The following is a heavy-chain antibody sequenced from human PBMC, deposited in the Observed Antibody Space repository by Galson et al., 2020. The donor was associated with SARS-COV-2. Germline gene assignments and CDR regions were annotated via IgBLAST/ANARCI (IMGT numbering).Heavy chain of an antibody. CDR3: ARLLAAAAAFDY. CDR1: GFTFSNYW. Sequence: GGSLRLSCAASGFTFSNYWMTWVRQAPGKGLEWVANIKQDGSDKYYVDSVKGRFTISRDNAKNSLYLQMNSLRAEDTAVYYCARLLAAAAAFDYWGQGTLVTVSS. CDR2: IKQDGSDK. J-gene: IGHJ4*02. V-gene: IGHV3-7*01. D-gene: IGHD6-13*01.